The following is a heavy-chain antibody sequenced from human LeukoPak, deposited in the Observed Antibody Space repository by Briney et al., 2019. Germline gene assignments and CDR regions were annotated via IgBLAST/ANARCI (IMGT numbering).Heavy chain of an antibody. J-gene: IGHJ4*02. CDR3: AKSYFDYSTYYSYYFNL. V-gene: IGHV4-34*01. Sequence: SETLSLTCAVYGGSLSGYYWSWIRQPPGEGLEWIGEINYSGSTNYNPSLKSRVTISLDTSKTQFALKLSSVTAADTAVYYCAKSYFDYSTYYSYYFNLWGQGALVTVSS. D-gene: IGHD4-11*01. CDR1: GGSLSGYY. CDR2: INYSGST.